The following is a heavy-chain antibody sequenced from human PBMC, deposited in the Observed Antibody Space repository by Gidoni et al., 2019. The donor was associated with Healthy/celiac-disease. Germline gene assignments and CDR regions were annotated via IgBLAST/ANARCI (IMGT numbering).Heavy chain of an antibody. V-gene: IGHV4-34*01. CDR1: GGSFSGNY. D-gene: IGHD1-26*01. CDR3: AREGGEGDWYFDL. J-gene: IGHJ2*01. CDR2: INHSGST. Sequence: QVQLQQWGAGLLKPSETLSLTCAVYGGSFSGNYCSWIRQPPGKGLEWIGEINHSGSTNYNPSLKSRVTISVDTSKNQFSLKLSSVTAADTAVYYCAREGGEGDWYFDLWGRGTLVTVSS.